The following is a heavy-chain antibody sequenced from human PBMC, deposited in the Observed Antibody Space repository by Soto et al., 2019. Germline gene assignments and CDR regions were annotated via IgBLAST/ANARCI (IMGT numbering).Heavy chain of an antibody. Sequence: SETLSLTCTVSGGSISSGDYYWSWIRQPPGKGLEWIGYIYYSGSTYYNPSLKSRVTISVDTSKNQFSLKLSSVTAADTAVYYCARDPYPGNWFDPWGQGTLVTVSS. D-gene: IGHD7-27*01. CDR3: ARDPYPGNWFDP. J-gene: IGHJ5*02. CDR2: IYYSGST. V-gene: IGHV4-30-4*01. CDR1: GGSISSGDYY.